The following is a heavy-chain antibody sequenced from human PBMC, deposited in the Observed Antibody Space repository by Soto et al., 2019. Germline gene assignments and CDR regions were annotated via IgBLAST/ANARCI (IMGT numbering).Heavy chain of an antibody. J-gene: IGHJ4*02. Sequence: QVQLVESGGGVVQPGRSLRLSCAASGFIFSDYAMHWVLQAPGKGLEWVAVISYGGDNKYYADSVRGRFAISRDNLKNTLYLQMNSLNPEDTAVYHCAKARHSTSWYGVEADFWGQGTLVTVSS. CDR3: AKARHSTSWYGVEADF. CDR1: GFIFSDYA. V-gene: IGHV3-30*09. CDR2: ISYGGDNK. D-gene: IGHD6-13*01.